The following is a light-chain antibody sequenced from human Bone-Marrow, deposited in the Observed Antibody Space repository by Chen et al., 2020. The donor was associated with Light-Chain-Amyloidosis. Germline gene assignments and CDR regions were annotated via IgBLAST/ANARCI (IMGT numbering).Light chain of an antibody. CDR2: GNS. CDR1: SSNIGAGYD. J-gene: IGLJ3*02. Sequence: QSVLTQPPSVSGAPGQRVTISCTGGSSNIGAGYDVHWYRQLPGTAPKLLIYGNSNRPSGVPDRFSGSRYGTSASLAITGLQAEDEADYYCQSYDSSLSGVVFGGGTRLTVL. CDR3: QSYDSSLSGVV. V-gene: IGLV1-40*01.